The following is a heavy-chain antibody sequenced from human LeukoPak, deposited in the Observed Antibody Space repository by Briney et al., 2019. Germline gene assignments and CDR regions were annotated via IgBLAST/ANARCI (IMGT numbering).Heavy chain of an antibody. CDR1: GFNFGYNT. CDR3: ATTIFGVVTPSY. D-gene: IGHD3-3*01. J-gene: IGHJ4*02. V-gene: IGHV3-21*01. CDR2: ISSRSTYI. Sequence: PGGSLRPSCTASGFNFGYNTIHWVRQAPGKGLEWVSSISSRSTYINYGDSLKGRCTISRDNAGNSLHLQIDSLRDEDTAVYYCATTIFGVVTPSYLCQGTPLSVSS.